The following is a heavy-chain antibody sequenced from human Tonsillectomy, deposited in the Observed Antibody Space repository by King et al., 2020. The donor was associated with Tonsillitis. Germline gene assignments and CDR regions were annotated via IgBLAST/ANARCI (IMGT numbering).Heavy chain of an antibody. V-gene: IGHV3-30*04. J-gene: IGHJ6*02. D-gene: IGHD5-18*01. CDR3: ARGGYGGYSYGVYYYYYGMDV. Sequence: VQLVESGGGVVQPGRSLRLSCAASGFTFSSYAMHWVRQAPGKGLEWVAVISYDGSNKYDADAVKGRFTISRDNSKNTLYLQMNSLRAEDTAVYYCARGGYGGYSYGVYYYYYGMDVWGQGTTVTVSS. CDR2: ISYDGSNK. CDR1: GFTFSSYA.